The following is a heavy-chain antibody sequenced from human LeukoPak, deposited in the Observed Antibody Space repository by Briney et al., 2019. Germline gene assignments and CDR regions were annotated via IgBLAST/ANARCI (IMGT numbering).Heavy chain of an antibody. D-gene: IGHD5-18*01. CDR3: ARDRTTIQLWFGGYYYGMDV. CDR1: GFTFSSYE. J-gene: IGHJ6*04. CDR2: ISSSGSTI. Sequence: GGSLRLSCAASGFTFSSYEMNWVRQAPGKGLEWVSYISSSGSTIYYADSVKGRFTISRGNAKNSLYLQMNSLRAEDTAVYYCARDRTTIQLWFGGYYYGMDVWGKGTTVTVSS. V-gene: IGHV3-48*03.